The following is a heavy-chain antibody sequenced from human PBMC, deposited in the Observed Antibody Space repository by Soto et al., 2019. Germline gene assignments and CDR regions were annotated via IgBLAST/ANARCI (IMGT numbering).Heavy chain of an antibody. CDR2: IIPIFGTA. J-gene: IGHJ6*02. CDR1: GGTFSSYA. V-gene: IGHV1-69*13. D-gene: IGHD3-22*01. Sequence: ASVKVSCKASGGTFSSYAISWVRQAPGQGLEWMGGIIPIFGTANYAQKFQGRVTITADESTSTAYMELSSLRSEDTAVYYCARDLVGSTYYYDSSGRSYYYYYGTDVWGQGTTVTVSS. CDR3: ARDLVGSTYYYDSSGRSYYYYYGTDV.